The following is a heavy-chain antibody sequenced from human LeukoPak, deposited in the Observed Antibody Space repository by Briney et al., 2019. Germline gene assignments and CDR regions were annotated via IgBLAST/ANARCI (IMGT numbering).Heavy chain of an antibody. Sequence: SETLSLTCAVYGGSFSGYYWSWIRQPPGKGLEWIGEINHSGGTNYNPSLKSRVTISVDTSKNQFSLKLSSVTAADTAVYYCARGPHNNWFDPWGQGTLVTVSS. J-gene: IGHJ5*02. CDR1: GGSFSGYY. CDR3: ARGPHNNWFDP. V-gene: IGHV4-34*01. CDR2: INHSGGT.